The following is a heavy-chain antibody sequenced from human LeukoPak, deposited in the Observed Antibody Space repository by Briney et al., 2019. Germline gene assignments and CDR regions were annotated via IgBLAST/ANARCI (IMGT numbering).Heavy chain of an antibody. CDR1: GGSISSSIYY. CDR3: ARIHPPYYGSGSYAFDI. CDR2: IYYSGST. J-gene: IGHJ3*02. Sequence: PSETLSLTCTVSGGSISSSIYYWGWIRQPPGKGLEWIGSIYYSGSTYYNPSLKSRVTISVDTSKNQFSLKLSSVTAADTAVYYYARIHPPYYGSGSYAFDIWGQGTMVTVSS. D-gene: IGHD3-10*01. V-gene: IGHV4-39*07.